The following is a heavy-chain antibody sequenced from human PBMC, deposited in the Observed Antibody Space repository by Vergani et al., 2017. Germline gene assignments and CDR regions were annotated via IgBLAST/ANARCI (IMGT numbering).Heavy chain of an antibody. CDR1: GGSISRGNHY. Sequence: QVQLQESGPGQVKPSQTLSLTCTVSGGSISRGNHYWSWIRQPPGKGLEWIGYKYHSGSTYSNPSLRSRVTISVDTSKNQFFLKLNSVTAADTAVYYCARSTGVMEAGGGDAFDIWGQGTEVTVSS. CDR3: ARSTGVMEAGGGDAFDI. CDR2: KYHSGST. D-gene: IGHD2-15*01. J-gene: IGHJ3*02. V-gene: IGHV4-30-4*01.